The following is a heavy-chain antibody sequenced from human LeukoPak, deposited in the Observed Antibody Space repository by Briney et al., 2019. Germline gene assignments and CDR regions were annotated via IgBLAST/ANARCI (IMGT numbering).Heavy chain of an antibody. CDR3: ARGLVFIHYRDGYNPGDH. D-gene: IGHD5-24*01. Sequence: PGGSLRLSCAAPGFTFSSYSMNWVRQAPGKGLEWVSYISSSSRTIYYADSVKGRFTISRDNAKNSLYLQMNSLRDEDTAVYYCARGLVFIHYRDGYNPGDHWGQGTLVTVSS. V-gene: IGHV3-48*02. CDR1: GFTFSSYS. J-gene: IGHJ4*02. CDR2: ISSSSRTI.